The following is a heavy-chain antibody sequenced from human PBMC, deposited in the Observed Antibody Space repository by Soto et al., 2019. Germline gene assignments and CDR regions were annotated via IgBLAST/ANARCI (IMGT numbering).Heavy chain of an antibody. D-gene: IGHD3-3*01. CDR1: GFTFSSYA. J-gene: IGHJ4*02. CDR3: ARDKRDLRFLEWSYYFDY. Sequence: QVQLVESGGGVVQPGRSLRLSCAASGFTFSSYAMHWVRQAPGKGLEWVAVISYDGSNKYYADSVKVRFTISRDNSKNPLYLQLNSLRAEETAVYYCARDKRDLRFLEWSYYFDYWGQGTLVTVSS. CDR2: ISYDGSNK. V-gene: IGHV3-30-3*01.